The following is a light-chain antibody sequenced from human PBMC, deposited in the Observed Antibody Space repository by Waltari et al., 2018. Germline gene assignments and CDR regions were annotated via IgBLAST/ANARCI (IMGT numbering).Light chain of an antibody. CDR3: QQRSNWPPEYT. V-gene: IGKV3-11*01. CDR1: QSVSSY. CDR2: DAS. J-gene: IGKJ2*01. Sequence: EIVLTXXPATLSXSXGERATLSCRASQSVSSYLAWYQQKPGQAPRLLIYDASNRATGIPARFSGSGSGTXXTLTISSXXPEDFAVXXXQQRSNWPPEYTXXXGXKLEIK.